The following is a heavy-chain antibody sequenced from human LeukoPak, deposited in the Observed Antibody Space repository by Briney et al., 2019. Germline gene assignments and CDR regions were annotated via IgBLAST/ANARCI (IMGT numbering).Heavy chain of an antibody. CDR2: IYYSGST. D-gene: IGHD6-19*01. V-gene: IGHV4-39*02. CDR3: ARDSSGWYFDY. Sequence: PSETLSLTCTVSGGSISSSSYYWGWIRQPPGKGLERIGSIYYSGSTYYNPSLKSRVTISVDTSKNQFSLKLSSVTAADTAVYYCARDSSGWYFDYWGQGTLVTVSS. J-gene: IGHJ4*02. CDR1: GGSISSSSYY.